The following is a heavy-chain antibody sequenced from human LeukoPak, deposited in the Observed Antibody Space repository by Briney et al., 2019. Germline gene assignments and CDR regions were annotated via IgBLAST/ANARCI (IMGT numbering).Heavy chain of an antibody. V-gene: IGHV1-46*01. CDR1: GYTFTSYY. J-gene: IGHJ6*02. CDR3: TSWSLGGGRDGYNSNYYYGMDV. D-gene: IGHD5-24*01. Sequence: ASVKVSCKASGYTFTSYYVHWVRQAPGQGLEWMGIINPSGGSTSYAQKFQGRVTMTRDTSTSTVYMELSSLRSEDTAVYYCTSWSLGGGRDGYNSNYYYGMDVWGQGTTVTVSS. CDR2: INPSGGST.